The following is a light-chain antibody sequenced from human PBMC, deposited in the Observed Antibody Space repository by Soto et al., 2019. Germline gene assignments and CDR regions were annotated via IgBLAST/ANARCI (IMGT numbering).Light chain of an antibody. CDR2: SAS. Sequence: DIPLTQSPSFLSASVGDRVTMTCRASLGISGYLAWYQQKPGKVPRLLIYSASSLQSGVPSRFSGSGSGTECTLTISSLQPEDFASDYCQQLDRYPFTFGGGTKVEI. CDR3: QQLDRYPFT. J-gene: IGKJ4*02. CDR1: LGISGY. V-gene: IGKV1-9*01.